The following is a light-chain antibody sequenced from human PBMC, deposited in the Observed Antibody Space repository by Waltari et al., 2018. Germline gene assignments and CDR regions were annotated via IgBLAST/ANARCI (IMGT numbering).Light chain of an antibody. CDR1: SSDVGGYAY. CDR3: CSYAGRATWA. Sequence: QSALTQPRSVSGSPGHSVTISCTGPSSDVGGYAYVSWYQQHPGKAPKLVIYDVNKRPSGVPDRFSGSKSGNTASLTISGLQADDEADYNCCSYAGRATWAFGGGTKLTVL. V-gene: IGLV2-11*01. CDR2: DVN. J-gene: IGLJ3*02.